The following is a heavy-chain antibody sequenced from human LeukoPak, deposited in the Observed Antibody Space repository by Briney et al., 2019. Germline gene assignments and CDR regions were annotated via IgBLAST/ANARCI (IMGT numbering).Heavy chain of an antibody. Sequence: ASVKVSCKASGYTVTRYDMHWGRQAPGQGLEWMGWINPYSGGTNYAQKFQGRVTMTRDTSISTAYMELSRLRSVDTAVSYCATGSRGCGDSNGPEVDYWGQGTLVTVSS. V-gene: IGHV1-2*02. D-gene: IGHD2-21*02. CDR2: INPYSGGT. J-gene: IGHJ4*02. CDR1: GYTVTRYD. CDR3: ATGSRGCGDSNGPEVDY.